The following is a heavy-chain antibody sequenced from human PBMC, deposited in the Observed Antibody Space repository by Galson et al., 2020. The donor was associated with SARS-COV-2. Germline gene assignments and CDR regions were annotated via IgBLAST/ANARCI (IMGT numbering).Heavy chain of an antibody. CDR1: GGSISSGGYY. Sequence: SETLSLTCTVSGGSISSGGYYWSWIRQHPGKGLEWIGYIYYSGRTYYNPSLKSRVTISVDTSKNQFSLKLSSETAADTALYYCARELGRGILRVLVWAEGYMDVWGKGTTVTVSS. CDR2: IYYSGRT. J-gene: IGHJ6*03. D-gene: IGHD3-3*01. CDR3: ARELGRGILRVLVWAEGYMDV. V-gene: IGHV4-31*03.